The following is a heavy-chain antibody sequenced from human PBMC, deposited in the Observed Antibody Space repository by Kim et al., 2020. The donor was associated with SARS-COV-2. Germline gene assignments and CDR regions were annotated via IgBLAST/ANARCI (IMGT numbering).Heavy chain of an antibody. J-gene: IGHJ4*02. Sequence: GGSLRLSCAASGFTFSNLWMHWVRRAPGKGPVWVSGIKGDGTIAIYAGSVKGRFTISRDNAKNTVFLQMNNLRAEDTAVYYCLLINNEISDYWGRGTLVTVSS. CDR3: LLINNEISDY. V-gene: IGHV3-74*01. CDR2: IKGDGTIA. CDR1: GFTFSNLW. D-gene: IGHD1-1*01.